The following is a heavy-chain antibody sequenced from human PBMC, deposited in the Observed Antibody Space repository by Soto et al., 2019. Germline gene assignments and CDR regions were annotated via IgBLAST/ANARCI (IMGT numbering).Heavy chain of an antibody. V-gene: IGHV4-39*01. CDR3: ATSQKGYNWNYFDH. J-gene: IGHJ4*02. CDR2: VFHTGFT. CDR1: GGSVSGSYYY. Sequence: LSLTCAVSGGSVSGSYYYWAWLRQSPGKGPEWIGSVFHTGFTSYNPSLESRVSVSVDTSKSQFSLKLSAVTASDTAVYYCATSQKGYNWNYFDHWGQGALVTVSS. D-gene: IGHD1-1*01.